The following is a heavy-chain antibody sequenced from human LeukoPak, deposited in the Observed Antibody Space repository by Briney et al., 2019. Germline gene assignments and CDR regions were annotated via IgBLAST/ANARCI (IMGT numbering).Heavy chain of an antibody. Sequence: QPGGSLRLSCAVSGFTFSSYDMNWLRQAPGKGQEWVSYISGSGSTIYYADSVKGRLTTSRGNAKNSLYLQMSSLRAEDTAVYYCARVASGSYYVLDYWGRGTLVTVSS. CDR3: ARVASGSYYVLDY. CDR1: GFTFSSYD. V-gene: IGHV3-48*03. D-gene: IGHD1-26*01. CDR2: ISGSGSTI. J-gene: IGHJ4*02.